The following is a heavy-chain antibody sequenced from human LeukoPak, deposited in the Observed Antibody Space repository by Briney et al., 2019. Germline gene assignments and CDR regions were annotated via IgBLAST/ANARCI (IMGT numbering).Heavy chain of an antibody. J-gene: IGHJ5*02. CDR2: INYSGST. CDR3: ARGRRLKPGNWFDP. CDR1: GGSFSGYY. Sequence: SETLSLTCAVYGGSFSGYYWSWIRQPPGKGLEWIGKINYSGSTNYNPSPKSRVTISVDTSKNQFSLKLTSVTAADTAVYYCARGRRLKPGNWFDPWGQGTLVTVSS. V-gene: IGHV4-34*01. D-gene: IGHD3-3*01.